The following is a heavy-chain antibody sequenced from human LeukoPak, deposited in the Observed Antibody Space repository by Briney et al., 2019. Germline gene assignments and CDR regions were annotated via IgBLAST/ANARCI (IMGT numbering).Heavy chain of an antibody. V-gene: IGHV4-4*07. J-gene: IGHJ5*02. Sequence: YPSETLSLTCTVSGGSISSYYWSWIRQPAGKGLEWIGRIYSSGSTNYNPSLKSRVTMSVDTSKNQFSLKLRSMTAADTAVYYCARGTYDSGSYYGHWFDPWGQGTLVTVSS. CDR2: IYSSGST. CDR1: GGSISSYY. D-gene: IGHD3-10*01. CDR3: ARGTYDSGSYYGHWFDP.